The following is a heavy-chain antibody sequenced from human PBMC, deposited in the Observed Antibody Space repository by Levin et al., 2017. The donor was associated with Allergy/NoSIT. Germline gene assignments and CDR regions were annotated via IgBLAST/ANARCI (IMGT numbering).Heavy chain of an antibody. V-gene: IGHV3-23*01. J-gene: IGHJ4*02. CDR2: ISGSGGST. CDR3: AKKVLRPDYSSSPEEYYFDY. D-gene: IGHD6-6*01. CDR1: GFTFSSYA. Sequence: LSLTCAASGFTFSSYAMSWVRQAPGKGLEWVSAISGSGGSTYYADSVKGRFTISRDNSKNTLYLQMNSLRAEDTAVYYCAKKVLRPDYSSSPEEYYFDYWGQGTLVTVSS.